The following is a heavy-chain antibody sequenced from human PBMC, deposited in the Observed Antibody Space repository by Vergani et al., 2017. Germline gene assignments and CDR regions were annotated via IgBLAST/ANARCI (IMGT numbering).Heavy chain of an antibody. D-gene: IGHD3-22*01. CDR2: IYHSGST. V-gene: IGHV4-38-2*01. CDR3: ASHGSPTYYYDSSGYYLGACDI. Sequence: QVQLQESGPGLVKPSETLSLTCAVSGYSISSGYYWGWIRQPPGKGLEWIGSIYHSGSTYYNPSLKSRVTISADTSKNQFSLKLSSVTAAATAVYYCASHGSPTYYYDSSGYYLGACDIWGQGTMVTVSS. J-gene: IGHJ3*02. CDR1: GYSISSGYY.